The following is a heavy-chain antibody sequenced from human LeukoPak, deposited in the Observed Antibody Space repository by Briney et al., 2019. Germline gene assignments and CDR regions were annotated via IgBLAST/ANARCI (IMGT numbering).Heavy chain of an antibody. CDR1: GFTFDDYG. Sequence: PGGSLRLSCAASGFTFDDYGMSWVRQAPGKGLEWVSGINWNGGSTGYADSVKGRFTISRDNAKNSLYLQMNSMRAEDTALYYCARDPGPGSGSYYSWFDPWGQGTLVTVSS. J-gene: IGHJ5*02. CDR3: ARDPGPGSGSYYSWFDP. V-gene: IGHV3-20*04. CDR2: INWNGGST. D-gene: IGHD3-10*01.